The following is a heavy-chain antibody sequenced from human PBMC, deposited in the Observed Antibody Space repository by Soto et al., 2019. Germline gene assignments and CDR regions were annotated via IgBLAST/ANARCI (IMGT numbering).Heavy chain of an antibody. CDR3: AKTNRIVVVITTGPWYNWFDP. CDR1: GFTFSSYA. D-gene: IGHD3-22*01. Sequence: PGGSLRLSCAASGFTFSSYAMSWVRQAPGKGLEWVSAISGSGGSTYYADSVKGRFTISRDNSKNTLYLQMNSLRAEDTAVYYCAKTNRIVVVITTGPWYNWFDPWGQGTLVTVSS. CDR2: ISGSGGST. V-gene: IGHV3-23*01. J-gene: IGHJ5*02.